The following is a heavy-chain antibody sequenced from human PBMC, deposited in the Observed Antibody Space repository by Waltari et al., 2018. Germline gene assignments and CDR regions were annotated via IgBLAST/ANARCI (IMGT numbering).Heavy chain of an antibody. Sequence: QVQLVQSGAEVKKPGASVKVSCKASGYTFTGYYMHWVRQAPGQGLEWMGWINPNSGGTIYAQKFQGRVTMTEDTSTDTAYMELSSLRSEDTAVYYCATGYSSSWNHDAFDIWGQGTMVTVSS. CDR3: ATGYSSSWNHDAFDI. J-gene: IGHJ3*02. CDR2: INPNSGGT. D-gene: IGHD6-13*01. V-gene: IGHV1-2*02. CDR1: GYTFTGYY.